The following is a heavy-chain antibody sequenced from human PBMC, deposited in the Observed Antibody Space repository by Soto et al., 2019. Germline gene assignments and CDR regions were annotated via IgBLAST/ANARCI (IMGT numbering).Heavy chain of an antibody. CDR2: NYTSGST. J-gene: IGHJ5*02. CDR1: GGSISSYY. CDR3: ARDMQLWTPGFDP. V-gene: IGHV4-4*07. Sequence: PSETLSLTCTVSGGSISSYYWSWIRQPAGKGLEWIGRNYTSGSTNYNPSLKSRVTMSVDTSKNQFSLTLSSVTAADTAVYYCARDMQLWTPGFDPWGQGTLVTVSS. D-gene: IGHD5-18*01.